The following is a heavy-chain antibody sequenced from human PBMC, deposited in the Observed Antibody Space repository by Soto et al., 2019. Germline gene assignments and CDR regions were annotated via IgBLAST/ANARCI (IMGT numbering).Heavy chain of an antibody. Sequence: ESLKISCKASGYTFSTDWIGWVRQKPGKGRVWMSVIYPGDSETRYSPSFQGQDTMSVDESINTASVQWSSLKASDTAMYFCARYESRKYSDYKYGMDVWGQGTTVTVSS. CDR1: GYTFSTDW. CDR3: ARYESRKYSDYKYGMDV. J-gene: IGHJ6*02. D-gene: IGHD5-12*01. V-gene: IGHV5-51*01. CDR2: IYPGDSET.